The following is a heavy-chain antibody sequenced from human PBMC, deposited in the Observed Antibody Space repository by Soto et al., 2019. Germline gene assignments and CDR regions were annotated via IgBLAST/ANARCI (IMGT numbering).Heavy chain of an antibody. D-gene: IGHD3-10*01. J-gene: IGHJ6*02. CDR2: INPNGGSK. CDR1: GYTFINYY. Sequence: QVQLVQSGAEVKKPGASVEVSCKASGYTFINYYIHWVRQAPGQGLEWMGIINPNGGSKTYAQNFHGRVTMTRDTSTSTVYMELNSLRSEDTAVYFCARDGWFSALRVPFGMDVWGQGTTVTVSS. CDR3: ARDGWFSALRVPFGMDV. V-gene: IGHV1-46*01.